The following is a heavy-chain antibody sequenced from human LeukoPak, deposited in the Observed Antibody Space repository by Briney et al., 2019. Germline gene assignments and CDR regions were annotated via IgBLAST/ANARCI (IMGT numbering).Heavy chain of an antibody. CDR2: INHNGST. D-gene: IGHD3/OR15-3a*01. J-gene: IGHJ6*02. CDR1: GGSFSGYY. Sequence: SETLSLTCAVYGGSFSGYYWSWIRQPPGKGLEWIGEINHNGSTNYNPSLKSRVTISVGTSKNQFSLKLSSVTAADTAVYYCARGLDWLYGMDVWGQGTTVTVSS. CDR3: ARGLDWLYGMDV. V-gene: IGHV4-34*01.